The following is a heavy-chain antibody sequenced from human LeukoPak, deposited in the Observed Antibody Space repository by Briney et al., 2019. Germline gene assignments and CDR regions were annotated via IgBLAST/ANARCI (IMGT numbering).Heavy chain of an antibody. V-gene: IGHV4-4*07. Sequence: SETLSLTCTASGGSISSYYWSWIRQPAGKGLEWIGRIYTSGSTNYNPSLKSRVTMSVDTSKNQFSLKLSSVTAADTAVYYCARHYSSNDAFDIWGQGTMVTVSS. J-gene: IGHJ3*02. CDR2: IYTSGST. CDR3: ARHYSSNDAFDI. CDR1: GGSISSYY. D-gene: IGHD6-13*01.